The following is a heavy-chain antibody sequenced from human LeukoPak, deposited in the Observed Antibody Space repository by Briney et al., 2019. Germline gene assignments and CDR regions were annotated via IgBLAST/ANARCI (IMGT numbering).Heavy chain of an antibody. CDR3: AKGGSTSPNGINDY. D-gene: IGHD2-2*01. J-gene: IGHJ4*02. CDR1: GFTFSSYA. CDR2: ISAGSST. V-gene: IGHV3-23*01. Sequence: PGGSLRLSCAASGFTFSSYAMSWVRQAPGKGLEWVSAISAGSSTYYADSVKGRFTTSRDNSKNTLYLQMNSLRAEDTAVYYCAKGGSTSPNGINDYWGQGTLVTVSS.